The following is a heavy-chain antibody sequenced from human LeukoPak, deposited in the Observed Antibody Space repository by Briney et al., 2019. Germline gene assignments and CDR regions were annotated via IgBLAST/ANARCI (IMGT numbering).Heavy chain of an antibody. CDR1: GGTFSSYA. J-gene: IGHJ4*02. Sequence: RASVKVSCKASGGTFSSYAISWVRQAPGQGLEWMGGIIPIFGTANYAQKFQGRVTITADESTSTAYMELSNLRSEDTAVYYCARGWRFLEWLLWGQGTLVTVSS. CDR2: IIPIFGTA. CDR3: ARGWRFLEWLL. D-gene: IGHD3-3*01. V-gene: IGHV1-69*13.